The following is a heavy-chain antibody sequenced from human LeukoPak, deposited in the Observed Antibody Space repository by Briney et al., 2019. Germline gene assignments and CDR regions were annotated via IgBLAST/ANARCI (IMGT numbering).Heavy chain of an antibody. CDR3: ARAGYSSGWYAYYFDY. Sequence: SETLSLTCAVYGGSFSGYYWSWIRQPPGKGLEWIGEINHSGSTNYNPSLKSRVTISVDTSKNQFSLKLSSVTAADTAVYYCARAGYSSGWYAYYFDYWGQGTLVTVSS. J-gene: IGHJ4*02. D-gene: IGHD6-19*01. CDR2: INHSGST. CDR1: GGSFSGYY. V-gene: IGHV4-34*01.